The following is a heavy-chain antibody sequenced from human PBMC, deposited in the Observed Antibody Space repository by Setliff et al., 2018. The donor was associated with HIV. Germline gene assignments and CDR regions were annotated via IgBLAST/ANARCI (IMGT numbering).Heavy chain of an antibody. V-gene: IGHV5-10-1*01. D-gene: IGHD3-10*01. J-gene: IGHJ6*02. CDR2: IDPSDSYT. CDR1: GYSFTSYW. Sequence: GESLKISCKGSGYSFTSYWISWVRQMPGKGLEWMGRIDPSDSYTNYSPSFQGHVTISADKSISIAYLQWSSLKASDTAMYYCARQPFTMVRGVIYYYGMDVWGQGTTVTVSS. CDR3: ARQPFTMVRGVIYYYGMDV.